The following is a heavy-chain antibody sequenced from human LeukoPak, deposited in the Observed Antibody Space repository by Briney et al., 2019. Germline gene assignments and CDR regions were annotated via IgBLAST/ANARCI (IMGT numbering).Heavy chain of an antibody. D-gene: IGHD2-2*01. J-gene: IGHJ3*02. CDR2: IYSGGST. CDR3: ARDRLVVPAARAMQPDAFDI. Sequence: GGSLRLSCAASGFTVSSNYMSWVRQAPGKGLEWVSVIYSGGSTYYADSVKGRFTIPRDNSKNTLYLQMNSLRAEDTAVYYCARDRLVVPAARAMQPDAFDIWGQGTMVTVSS. CDR1: GFTVSSNY. V-gene: IGHV3-66*01.